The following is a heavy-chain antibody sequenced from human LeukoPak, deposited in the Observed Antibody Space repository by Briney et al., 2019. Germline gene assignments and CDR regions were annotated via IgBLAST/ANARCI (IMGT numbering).Heavy chain of an antibody. D-gene: IGHD6-13*01. V-gene: IGHV4-4*07. CDR3: ARAAGAAGGQYFDY. J-gene: IGHJ4*02. CDR2: VYSNGDT. Sequence: SETLSLTCTVSGGSISGYYWSWIRQPAGQGLEWIGRVYSNGDTRYNPSLKSRVTMSVDTSKNQLSLILGPVTSAGTAVYYCARAAGAAGGQYFDYWGQGTLVTVSS. CDR1: GGSISGYY.